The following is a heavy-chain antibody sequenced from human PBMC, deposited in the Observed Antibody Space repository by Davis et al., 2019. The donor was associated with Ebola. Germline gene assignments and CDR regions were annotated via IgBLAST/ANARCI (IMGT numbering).Heavy chain of an antibody. Sequence: ASVKVSCKASGYTFTSYGITWVRQAPGQGLEWMGWINPHNGNTNYAQNVQGRVTMTTDTSTSTAYMEVGILRSDDTAVYYCARAQFPTTSDHWGQGILVPVSS. V-gene: IGHV1-18*04. CDR2: INPHNGNT. CDR1: GYTFTSYG. D-gene: IGHD1-1*01. J-gene: IGHJ4*02. CDR3: ARAQFPTTSDH.